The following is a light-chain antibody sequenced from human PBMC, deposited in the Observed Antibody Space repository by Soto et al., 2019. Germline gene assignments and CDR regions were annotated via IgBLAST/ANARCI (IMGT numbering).Light chain of an antibody. Sequence: DIQMTQSPSSLSASVGDRVTVTCRASQSISSYLNWYQQKPGKAPKRLIFAASSLQSGVPSRFSGSGSGTEFTLTISSLQPEDFANYYCLQYNSYPWTFGQGTKVDIK. CDR1: QSISSY. CDR3: LQYNSYPWT. J-gene: IGKJ1*01. CDR2: AAS. V-gene: IGKV1-17*01.